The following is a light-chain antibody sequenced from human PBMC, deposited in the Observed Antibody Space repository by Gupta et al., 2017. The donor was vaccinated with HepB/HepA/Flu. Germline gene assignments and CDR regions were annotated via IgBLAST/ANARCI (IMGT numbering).Light chain of an antibody. Sequence: DIQMTQSPSTVSASVGDRVTITCRASQRFTSRLAWYQQKPGKAPKLLIYQASSLESGVPSRFSGSESGTEFTLTISSLQPDDFGIYYCQQVNNCLVTFGHGTKVDIK. CDR3: QQVNNCLVT. CDR2: QAS. V-gene: IGKV1-5*03. J-gene: IGKJ3*01. CDR1: QRFTSR.